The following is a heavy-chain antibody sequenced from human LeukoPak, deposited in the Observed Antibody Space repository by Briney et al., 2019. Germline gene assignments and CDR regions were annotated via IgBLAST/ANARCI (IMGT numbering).Heavy chain of an antibody. CDR3: ARDLRDLDY. Sequence: GGSLRLSCAASGFTFSSYAMHWVRQAPGKGLEWVAVISYDGSNKYYADSVKGRFTISRDNSKNTLYLQMNSLRAEDTAVYYCARDLRDLDYWGQGTLVTVSS. V-gene: IGHV3-30-3*01. CDR1: GFTFSSYA. CDR2: ISYDGSNK. J-gene: IGHJ4*02.